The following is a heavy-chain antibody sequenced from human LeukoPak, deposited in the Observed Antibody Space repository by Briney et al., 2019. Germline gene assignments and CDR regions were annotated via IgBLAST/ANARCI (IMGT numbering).Heavy chain of an antibody. Sequence: GASVRVSCKASGYTFTGYYMHWVRQAPGQGLEWMAWINPNSGGTNYAQKFQGRVTMTRDTSISTAYMELSRLRSDDTAGYYGARVEYSSSLLYWGQGTLVTVSS. V-gene: IGHV1-2*02. CDR2: INPNSGGT. CDR1: GYTFTGYY. CDR3: ARVEYSSSLLY. J-gene: IGHJ4*02. D-gene: IGHD6-6*01.